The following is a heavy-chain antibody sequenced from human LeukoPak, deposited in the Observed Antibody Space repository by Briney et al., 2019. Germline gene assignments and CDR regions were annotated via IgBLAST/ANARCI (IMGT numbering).Heavy chain of an antibody. V-gene: IGHV4-30-4*01. D-gene: IGHD4-17*01. J-gene: IGHJ4*02. Sequence: SETLSLTCTVSGGSISSGDNSWTWIRQPPGKGLEWIGCIYYSGSTYYNPSLKSRVTISVDTSKNQFSLKLNSVTAADTAVYYCAREPYGDPIDYWGQGTLVTVSS. CDR1: GGSISSGDNS. CDR3: AREPYGDPIDY. CDR2: IYYSGST.